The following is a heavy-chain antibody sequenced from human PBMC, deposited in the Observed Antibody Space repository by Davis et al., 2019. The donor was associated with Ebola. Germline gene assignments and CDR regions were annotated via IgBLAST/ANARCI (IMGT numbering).Heavy chain of an antibody. V-gene: IGHV5-51*01. CDR1: GSSFTSYW. Sequence: GGSLRLSCKGSGSSFTSYWIGWVRQMPGKGLEWMGIIYPGDSDTRYSPSFQGQVTISADKSISTAYLQWSSLKASDTAMYYCARSIVATRGDAFDIWGQGTMVTVSS. CDR3: ARSIVATRGDAFDI. J-gene: IGHJ3*02. CDR2: IYPGDSDT. D-gene: IGHD2-21*01.